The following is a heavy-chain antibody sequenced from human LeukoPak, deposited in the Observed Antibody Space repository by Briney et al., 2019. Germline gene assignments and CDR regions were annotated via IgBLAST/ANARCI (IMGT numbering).Heavy chain of an antibody. CDR3: AKGMWRATIEGFDY. Sequence: GGSLRLSCAASGFTFSSYAMHWVRQAPGKGLEWVSAISGSGGSTHYADSVKGRFTISRDNSKNTLYLQMNSLRAEDTAVYYCAKGMWRATIEGFDYWGQGTLVTVSS. J-gene: IGHJ4*02. D-gene: IGHD5-24*01. CDR2: ISGSGGST. V-gene: IGHV3-23*01. CDR1: GFTFSSYA.